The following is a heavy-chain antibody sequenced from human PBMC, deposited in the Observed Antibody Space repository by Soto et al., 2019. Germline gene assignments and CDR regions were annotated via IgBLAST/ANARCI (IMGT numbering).Heavy chain of an antibody. V-gene: IGHV1-18*01. D-gene: IGHD3-3*01. Sequence: RASVKVSCKASGYTFTSYGISWVRQAPGQGLEWMGWISAYNGNTNYAQKLQGRVTMTTDTSTSTAYMELRSLRSDDTAVYYCARDSNRVVVEAWFDPWGQGTLVTVSS. J-gene: IGHJ5*02. CDR2: ISAYNGNT. CDR3: ARDSNRVVVEAWFDP. CDR1: GYTFTSYG.